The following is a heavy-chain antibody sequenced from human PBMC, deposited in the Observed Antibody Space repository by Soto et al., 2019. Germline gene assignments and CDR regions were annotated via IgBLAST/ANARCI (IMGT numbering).Heavy chain of an antibody. J-gene: IGHJ6*02. CDR1: RGTFSSYA. Sequence: QVQLVQSGAEVKKPGSSVKVSCKASRGTFSSYAISWVRQAPGQGLEWMGGIIPISGTANYAQKFQGRVTITADESTSTAYMELSSLRSEGTAVYYCARSQGSSTSLEIYYYYYYGMDVWGQGTTVTVSS. D-gene: IGHD2-2*01. CDR3: ARSQGSSTSLEIYYYYYYGMDV. V-gene: IGHV1-69*01. CDR2: IIPISGTA.